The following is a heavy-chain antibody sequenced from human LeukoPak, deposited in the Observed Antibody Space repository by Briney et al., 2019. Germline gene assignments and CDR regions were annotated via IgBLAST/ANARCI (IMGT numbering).Heavy chain of an antibody. CDR2: FYRGDST. CDR3: ARYYDSRGRTGGAFDC. CDR1: GITVSSNY. V-gene: IGHV3-66*02. J-gene: IGHJ4*02. Sequence: GGSLRLSCAASGITVSSNYMSWVRQAPGKGLEWVSTFYRGDSTYYADSVQGRFTISIDNYKNRLSLQMNSLRSEDTAVYYCARYYDSRGRTGGAFDCLGQGTLVTVSS. D-gene: IGHD3-22*01.